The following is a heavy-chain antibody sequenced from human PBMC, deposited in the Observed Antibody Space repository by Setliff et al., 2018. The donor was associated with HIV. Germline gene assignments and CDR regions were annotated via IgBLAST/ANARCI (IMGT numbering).Heavy chain of an antibody. V-gene: IGHV4-34*01. D-gene: IGHD5-18*01. CDR2: VYHSGSA. CDR1: GGSFSDYY. Sequence: SETLSLTCGVFGGSFSDYYWSWIRQPPGKGLEWIGEVYHSGSANYNPSLKSRVTISVDTSKNQFSLKLTSVTAADTAVYYCARRGAAMVLNWFDPWGQGTLVTVSS. J-gene: IGHJ5*02. CDR3: ARRGAAMVLNWFDP.